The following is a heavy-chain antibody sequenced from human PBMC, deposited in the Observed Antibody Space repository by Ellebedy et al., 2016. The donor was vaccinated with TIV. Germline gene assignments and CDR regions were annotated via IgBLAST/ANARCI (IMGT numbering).Heavy chain of an antibody. CDR3: ASGADYRILAFDI. V-gene: IGHV3-7*01. J-gene: IGHJ3*02. CDR1: GFTFSSYW. D-gene: IGHD4-11*01. Sequence: GGSLRLSXAASGFTFSSYWMSWVRQAPGKGLEWVANIKQDGSEKYYVDSVKGRFTISRDNAKNSLYLQMNSLRAEDTAVYYCASGADYRILAFDIWGQGTMVTVSS. CDR2: IKQDGSEK.